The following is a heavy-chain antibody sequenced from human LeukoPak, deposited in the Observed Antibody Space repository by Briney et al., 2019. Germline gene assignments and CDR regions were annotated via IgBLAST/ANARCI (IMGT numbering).Heavy chain of an antibody. J-gene: IGHJ3*01. CDR3: ARHERDASLDHALDV. Sequence: PSETLSLTCTVSGGSISSTSYYWGWIRQPPGKGLEWIGNIYYSGTTYYNPSLKSRVTISVDTSKNQFSLKLSSVTAADTAVYYCARHERDASLDHALDVWGQGTMVTVSS. V-gene: IGHV4-39*01. D-gene: IGHD5-24*01. CDR2: IYYSGTT. CDR1: GGSISSTSYY.